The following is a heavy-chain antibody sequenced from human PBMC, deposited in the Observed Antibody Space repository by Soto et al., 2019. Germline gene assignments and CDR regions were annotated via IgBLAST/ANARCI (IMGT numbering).Heavy chain of an antibody. CDR2: IYYSGST. CDR3: ARVPTQVSQCYFFDY. J-gene: IGHJ4*02. V-gene: IGHV4-31*03. D-gene: IGHD2-8*01. CDR1: SLSINSGGYY. Sequence: TLSLTCTVSSLSINSGGYYWSWIRQHPGKGLEWIGYIYYSGSTYYSPSHKNRVTISAGTSKNQFSQKVNSATAEDTAVYSWARVPTQVSQCYFFDYWGQGILATVSS.